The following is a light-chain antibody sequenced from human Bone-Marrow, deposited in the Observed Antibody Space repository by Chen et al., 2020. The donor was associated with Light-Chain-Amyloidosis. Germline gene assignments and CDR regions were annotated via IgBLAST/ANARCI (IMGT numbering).Light chain of an antibody. CDR3: AAWDGSLSGYV. V-gene: IGLV1-47*01. CDR1: SSNIGIND. CDR2: RNN. J-gene: IGLJ1*01. Sequence: QSVLTQPPSASGTPGQRVTISCSGSSSNIGINDVYWYQHFPGAAPNLLIRRNNQRPSGVPDGLSASKSGTSAFLAISGLRSEDDADYYCAAWDGSLSGYVFGSGTKVIVL.